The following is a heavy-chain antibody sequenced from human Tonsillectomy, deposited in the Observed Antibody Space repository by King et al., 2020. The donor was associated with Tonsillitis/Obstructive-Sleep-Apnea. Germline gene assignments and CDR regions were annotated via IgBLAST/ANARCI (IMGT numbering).Heavy chain of an antibody. D-gene: IGHD3-16*01. Sequence: EVQLVESGGGLVQPGGSLRLSCAASGFTFSSYEMNWVRQAPGKGLEWVSYISSSGSTIYYADSVKGRFTISRDNAKNSLYLQMNSLRAEDTAVYYCARDQCEAAYDAFDIWGQGTMVTVSS. CDR1: GFTFSSYE. V-gene: IGHV3-48*03. CDR3: ARDQCEAAYDAFDI. CDR2: ISSSGSTI. J-gene: IGHJ3*02.